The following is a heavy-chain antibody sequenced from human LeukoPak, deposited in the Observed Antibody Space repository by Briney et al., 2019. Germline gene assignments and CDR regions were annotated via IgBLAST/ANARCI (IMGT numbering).Heavy chain of an antibody. J-gene: IGHJ3*02. D-gene: IGHD3-16*01. CDR1: GFTFSSYA. CDR3: TKTRSPLRLGDYPDI. CDR2: ISGSGGST. Sequence: GGSLRLSCEASGFTFSSYAMSWVRQAPGKGLEWVSAISGSGGSTYYADSVKGRFTISRDNSKNTLYLQMNSLRAEDTSLYYCTKTRSPLRLGDYPDIWCQGTMVTVAS. V-gene: IGHV3-23*01.